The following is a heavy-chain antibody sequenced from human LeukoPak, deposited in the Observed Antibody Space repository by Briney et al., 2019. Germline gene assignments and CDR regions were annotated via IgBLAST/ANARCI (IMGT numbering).Heavy chain of an antibody. CDR2: ISNGGGST. CDR3: ARRQSTAVADMFFDC. D-gene: IGHD6-19*01. Sequence: GGSLRLSCAASGFTFSSYAMTWVRQAPGKGLEWVSSISNGGGSTYYSDSVKGRFTISTDSSKSTLYLEMNSLRAEDTAVYYCARRQSTAVADMFFDCWGQGTLITVSS. J-gene: IGHJ4*02. CDR1: GFTFSSYA. V-gene: IGHV3-23*01.